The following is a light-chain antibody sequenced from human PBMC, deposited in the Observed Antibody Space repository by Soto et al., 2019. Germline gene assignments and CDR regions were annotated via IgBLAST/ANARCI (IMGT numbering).Light chain of an antibody. CDR3: QQLGSYPPWT. CDR2: AAS. Sequence: DIQLPQSPSFLAASVGDRVTIACRASQAISSYFAWYQQRPGQAPKLLIFAASTLQSGVPSRFSGSGSATEFTLTIISLQPEDCATYYCQQLGSYPPWTFGQGTRVEIK. CDR1: QAISSY. J-gene: IGKJ1*01. V-gene: IGKV1-9*01.